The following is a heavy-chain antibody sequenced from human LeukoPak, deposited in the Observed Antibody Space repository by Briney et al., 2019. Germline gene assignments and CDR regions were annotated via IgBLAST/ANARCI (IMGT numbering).Heavy chain of an antibody. CDR2: IYYSGST. V-gene: IGHV4-39*01. D-gene: IGHD2-2*01. CDR1: GGSISSSSYY. Sequence: SETLSLTCTVSGGSISSSSYYWGWIRQPPGKGLEWIGSIYYSGSTYYNPSLKSRVTISVDTSKNQFSLKLSSVTAADTAVYYCARHRYCSSTSCYGWGYYYGMDVWGQGTTVTVSS. CDR3: ARHRYCSSTSCYGWGYYYGMDV. J-gene: IGHJ6*02.